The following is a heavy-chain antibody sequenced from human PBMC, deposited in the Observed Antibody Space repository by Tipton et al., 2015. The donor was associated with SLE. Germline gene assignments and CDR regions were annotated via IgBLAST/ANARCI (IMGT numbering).Heavy chain of an antibody. Sequence: SLRLSCAASGFTFSNYWMHWVRQAPGKGLEWVAVIWYDGSNKYYADSVKGRFTISRDNSKNTLYLQMNSLRAEDTAVYYCARGYSSGYPEYFQHWGQGTLVTVSS. CDR2: IWYDGSNK. D-gene: IGHD3-22*01. CDR1: GFTFSNYW. V-gene: IGHV3-33*08. CDR3: ARGYSSGYPEYFQH. J-gene: IGHJ1*01.